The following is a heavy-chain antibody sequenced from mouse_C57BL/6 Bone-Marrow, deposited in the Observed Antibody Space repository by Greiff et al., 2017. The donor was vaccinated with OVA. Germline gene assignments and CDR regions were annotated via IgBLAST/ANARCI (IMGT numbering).Heavy chain of an antibody. Sequence: EVQRVESEGGLVQPGSSMKLSCTASGFTFSDYYMAWVRQVPEKGLEWVANINYDGSSTYYLDSLKSRFIISRDNAKNILYLQMSSLKSEDTATYYCARDEGGFAYWGQGTLVTVSA. CDR1: GFTFSDYY. V-gene: IGHV5-16*01. CDR2: INYDGSST. J-gene: IGHJ3*01. CDR3: ARDEGGFAY.